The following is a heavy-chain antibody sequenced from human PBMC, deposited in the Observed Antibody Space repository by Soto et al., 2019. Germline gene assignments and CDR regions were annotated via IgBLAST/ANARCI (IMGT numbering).Heavy chain of an antibody. V-gene: IGHV4-39*02. J-gene: IGHJ4*02. Sequence: QLQLQESGPGLVKPSETLSLTCTVSGGSISSSGYYWGWIRQPPGKGLEWIGSIYYTGTTYYSPSXKXRXXISVDTSKNHFSLKLSSVPAADTAVYYCATDNFDYWGQGTLVTVSS. D-gene: IGHD2-15*01. CDR2: IYYTGTT. CDR1: GGSISSSGYY. CDR3: ATDNFDY.